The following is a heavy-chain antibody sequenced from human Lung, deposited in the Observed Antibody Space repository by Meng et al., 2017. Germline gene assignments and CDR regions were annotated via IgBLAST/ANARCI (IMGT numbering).Heavy chain of an antibody. CDR3: LVLGAPGTYYCFGS. J-gene: IGHJ4*02. CDR2: TRNKAKSYTT. Sequence: GGSLRLSCAASGFTFSDHYMDWVRQAPGKGLEWVGRTRNKAKSYTTDYAASVKGRFTISRDDSQNSLYLQMNSLKTEDTAVYYCLVLGAPGTYYCFGSWGQGTLVTVSS. D-gene: IGHD6-13*01. CDR1: GFTFSDHY. V-gene: IGHV3-72*01.